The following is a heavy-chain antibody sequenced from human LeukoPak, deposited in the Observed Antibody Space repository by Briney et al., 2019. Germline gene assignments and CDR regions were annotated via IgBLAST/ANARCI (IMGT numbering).Heavy chain of an antibody. CDR1: GGTFSSYA. J-gene: IGHJ4*02. V-gene: IGHV1-69*13. CDR3: ARDKGYCSSTSCFAFDY. CDR2: IIPIFGTA. D-gene: IGHD2-2*01. Sequence: SVKVSCKASGGTFSSYAISWVRQAPGQGLEWMGGIIPIFGTANYAQKFQGRVTITADESTSTAYMELRSLRSDDTAVYYCARDKGYCSSTSCFAFDYWGQGTLVTVSS.